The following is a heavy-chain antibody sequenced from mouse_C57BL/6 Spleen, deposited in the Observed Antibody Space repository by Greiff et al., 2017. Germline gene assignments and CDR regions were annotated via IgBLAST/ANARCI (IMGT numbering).Heavy chain of an antibody. CDR1: GYSFTGYY. Sequence: EVQLQQSGPELVKPGASVKISCKASGYSFTGYYMNWVKQSPEKSLEWIGEINPSTGGTTYNQKFKAKATLTVDKSSSTAYMQLKSLTSEDSAVYYCARERIRSLAWFAYWGQGTLVTVAA. J-gene: IGHJ3*01. V-gene: IGHV1-42*01. CDR2: INPSTGGT. CDR3: ARERIRSLAWFAY. D-gene: IGHD1-1*01.